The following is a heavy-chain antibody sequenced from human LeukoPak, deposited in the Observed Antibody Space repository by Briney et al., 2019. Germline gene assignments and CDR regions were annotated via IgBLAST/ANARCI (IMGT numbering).Heavy chain of an antibody. Sequence: SETLSLTCTVSGGSISSYYWSWIRQPPGKGLEWIGYIYYSGSTNYNPSLKSRVTISVDTSKNQVSLKLSSVTAADTAVYYCARAAMAFYDAFDIWGQGTMVTVSS. CDR2: IYYSGST. D-gene: IGHD5-18*01. CDR1: GGSISSYY. CDR3: ARAAMAFYDAFDI. V-gene: IGHV4-59*08. J-gene: IGHJ3*02.